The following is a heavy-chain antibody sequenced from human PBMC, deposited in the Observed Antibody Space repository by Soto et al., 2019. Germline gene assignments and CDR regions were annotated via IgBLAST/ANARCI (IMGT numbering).Heavy chain of an antibody. V-gene: IGHV4-39*01. Sequence: PSETLSLTCTVSGGSISSSSYYWGWIRQPPGKGLEWIGSIYYSGSTYYNPSLKSRVTITVDTSKNQVSLNLRSVTAADTAVYYCARVSTVTKLDYWGHGMLVTVSS. J-gene: IGHJ4*01. CDR1: GGSISSSSYY. CDR2: IYYSGST. D-gene: IGHD4-17*01. CDR3: ARVSTVTKLDY.